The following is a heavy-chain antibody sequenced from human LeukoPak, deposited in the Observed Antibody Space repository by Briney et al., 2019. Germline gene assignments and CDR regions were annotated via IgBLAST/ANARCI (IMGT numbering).Heavy chain of an antibody. V-gene: IGHV4-39*01. CDR2: IYYSGST. CDR1: GGSISSSSYY. CDR3: ARTAAGTNYFYY. Sequence: ASETLSLTCTVSGGSISSSSYYWGWIRQPPGKGLAWIGSIYYSGSTYYNPSLKSRVTISVDTSKNQFSLKLSSVTAADTAVYYCARTAAGTNYFYYWGQGTLVTVSS. J-gene: IGHJ4*02. D-gene: IGHD6-13*01.